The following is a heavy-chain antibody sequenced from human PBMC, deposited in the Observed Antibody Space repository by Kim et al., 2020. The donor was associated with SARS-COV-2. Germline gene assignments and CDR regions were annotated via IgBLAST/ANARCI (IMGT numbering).Heavy chain of an antibody. Sequence: GGSLRLSCAASGFTFSSYWMSWVRQAPGKGLEWVANIKQDGSEKYYVDSVKGRFTISRDNAKNSLYLQMNSLRAEDTAVYYCAREGRIAVAGTSGGSLNYYYGMDVWGQGTTVTVSS. CDR2: IKQDGSEK. D-gene: IGHD6-19*01. CDR3: AREGRIAVAGTSGGSLNYYYGMDV. J-gene: IGHJ6*02. CDR1: GFTFSSYW. V-gene: IGHV3-7*01.